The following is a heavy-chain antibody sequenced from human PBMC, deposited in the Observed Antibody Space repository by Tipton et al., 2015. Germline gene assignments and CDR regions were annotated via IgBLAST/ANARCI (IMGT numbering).Heavy chain of an antibody. CDR1: GYTFAGHY. Sequence: QVQLVQSGAEVKKPGASVKVSCKASGYTFAGHYMHWVRQAPGQGLEWVGWINPHSGDTKYEQKFQGRATMARDTYIKTANLELSRLRSEDTAVYYCARGRNGAFDYWGQGSLVIVSS. D-gene: IGHD2-8*01. V-gene: IGHV1-2*02. CDR2: INPHSGDT. J-gene: IGHJ4*02. CDR3: ARGRNGAFDY.